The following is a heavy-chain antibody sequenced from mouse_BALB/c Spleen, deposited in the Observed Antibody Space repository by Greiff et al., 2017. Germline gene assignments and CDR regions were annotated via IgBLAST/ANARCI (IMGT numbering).Heavy chain of an antibody. CDR2: IWAGGST. V-gene: IGHV2-9*02. D-gene: IGHD1-1*01. J-gene: IGHJ2*01. CDR3: ARDDYYGSSPSFDY. Sequence: VKLQESGPGLVAPSQSLSITCTVSGFSLTSYGVHWVRQPPGKGLEWLGVIWAGGSTNYNSALMSRLSISKDNSKSQVFLKMNSLQTDDTAMYYCARDDYYGSSPSFDYWGQGTTLTVSS. CDR1: GFSLTSYG.